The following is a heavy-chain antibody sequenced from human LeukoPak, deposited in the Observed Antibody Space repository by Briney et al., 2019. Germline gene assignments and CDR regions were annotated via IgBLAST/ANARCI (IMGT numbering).Heavy chain of an antibody. Sequence: VASVKVSCKASGFTFTSSAMQWVRQARGQRLEWIGWIVVGSGNTNYAQKFQERVTITRDMSTSTAYMELSSLRPEDTAVYYCAAYLGYSSGWYEGYYFDYWGQGTLVTVSS. J-gene: IGHJ4*02. CDR3: AAYLGYSSGWYEGYYFDY. D-gene: IGHD6-19*01. CDR2: IVVGSGNT. CDR1: GFTFTSSA. V-gene: IGHV1-58*02.